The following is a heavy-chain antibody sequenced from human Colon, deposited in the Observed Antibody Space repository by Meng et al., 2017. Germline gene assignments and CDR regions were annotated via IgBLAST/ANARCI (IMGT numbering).Heavy chain of an antibody. CDR3: ARGGPYPDSSGFHWYFDL. D-gene: IGHD3-22*01. J-gene: IGHJ2*01. CDR2: INTHTGNP. CDR1: GYTFINYA. V-gene: IGHV7-4-1*02. Sequence: QVQLVQSGSELKKPGASVNVSFKASGYTFINYAINWVRQAPGQGLEWMGWINTHTGNPTYGQGYTGRFVLSSDTSVSTANLQISSLKAEDTAVYYCARGGPYPDSSGFHWYFDLWGRGTLVTVSS.